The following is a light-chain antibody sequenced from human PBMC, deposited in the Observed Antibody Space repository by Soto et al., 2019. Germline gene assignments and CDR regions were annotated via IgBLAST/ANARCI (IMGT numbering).Light chain of an antibody. Sequence: DIQITQSPSTLSASVGDRVTITCRASQSISSWLAWYQQKPGKAPKLLIYKASSLESGAPSRFSGSGSGTEFTLTISNLQPDDFATYYCQQYNSYSWTFGQGTKVEIK. CDR3: QQYNSYSWT. J-gene: IGKJ1*01. CDR1: QSISSW. V-gene: IGKV1-5*03. CDR2: KAS.